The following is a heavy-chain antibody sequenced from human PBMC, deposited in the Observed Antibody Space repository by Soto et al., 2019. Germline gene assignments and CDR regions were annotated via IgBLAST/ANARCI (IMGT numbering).Heavy chain of an antibody. CDR2: IDWDDDK. V-gene: IGHV2-70*01. J-gene: IGHJ6*02. CDR3: ARAYYYGSGRIDYGMDV. D-gene: IGHD3-10*01. CDR1: GFSLSTSGMC. Sequence: GSGPTLVNPTPTLTLTCAFSGFSLSTSGMCVSWIRQPPGKALEWLALIDWDDDKYYSTSLKTRLTISKDTSKDQVVLTMTNMDPVDTATYYCARAYYYGSGRIDYGMDVWGQGTTVTVSS.